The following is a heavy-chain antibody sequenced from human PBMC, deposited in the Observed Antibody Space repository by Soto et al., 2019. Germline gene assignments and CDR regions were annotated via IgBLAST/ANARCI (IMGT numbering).Heavy chain of an antibody. D-gene: IGHD3-10*01. CDR2: ISGSGGST. V-gene: IGHV3-23*01. CDR3: AKLRYYYGSGSYSLFDY. J-gene: IGHJ4*02. CDR1: GFTFSSYA. Sequence: GGSLRLSCAASGFTFSSYAMSWVRQAPGKGLEWVSAISGSGGSTYYADSVKGRFTISRDKSKNTLYLQMNSLRAEDTAVYYCAKLRYYYGSGSYSLFDYWGQGTLVTVSS.